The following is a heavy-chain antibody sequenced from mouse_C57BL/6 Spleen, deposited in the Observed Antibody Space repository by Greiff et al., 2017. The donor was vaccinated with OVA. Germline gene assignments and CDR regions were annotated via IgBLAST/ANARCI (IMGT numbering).Heavy chain of an antibody. CDR3: ARYYYGSSYRYAMDY. CDR2: ISYDGSN. Sequence: EVQLVESGPGLVKPSQSLSLTCSVTGYSITCGYYWNWIRQFPGNKLEWMGYISYDGSNNYNPSLKNRISITRDTSKNQFFLKLNSVTTEDTATYYCARYYYGSSYRYAMDYWGQGTSVTVSS. V-gene: IGHV3-6*01. CDR1: GYSITCGYY. J-gene: IGHJ4*01. D-gene: IGHD1-1*01.